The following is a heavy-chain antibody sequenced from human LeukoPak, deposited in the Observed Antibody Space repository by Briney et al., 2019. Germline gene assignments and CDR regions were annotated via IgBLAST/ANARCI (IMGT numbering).Heavy chain of an antibody. Sequence: ASVKVSCRASGCRFTVCHMHWVRQAPGPGLECMGWINPNSGDTNYAQNLQGRVNMTKDTSISTAYMALNSLTSDDTAVYYCGLVTSVNWWFVPWGQGTRVTVSS. CDR2: INPNSGDT. D-gene: IGHD2-21*02. J-gene: IGHJ5*02. CDR1: GCRFTVCH. V-gene: IGHV1-2*02. CDR3: GLVTSVNWWFVP.